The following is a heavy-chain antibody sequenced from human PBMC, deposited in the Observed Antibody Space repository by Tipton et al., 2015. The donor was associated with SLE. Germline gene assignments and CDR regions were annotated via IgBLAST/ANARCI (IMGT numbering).Heavy chain of an antibody. J-gene: IGHJ6*02. V-gene: IGHV1-69*05. CDR2: IIPIFGTA. Sequence: QLVQSGAEVKKPGSSVKVSCKASGGTFSSYAISWVRQAPGQGLEWMGGIIPIFGTANYAQKFQGRVTITTDESTSTAYMELSSLRSEDSAVYYCAQLLSSPYGMDVWGQGTTVTVSS. D-gene: IGHD2-2*01. CDR3: AQLLSSPYGMDV. CDR1: GGTFSSYA.